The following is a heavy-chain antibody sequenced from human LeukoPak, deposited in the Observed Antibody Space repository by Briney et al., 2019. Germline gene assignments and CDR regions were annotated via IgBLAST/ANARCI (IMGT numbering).Heavy chain of an antibody. CDR1: GFTFTKYW. V-gene: IGHV3-23*01. J-gene: IGHJ4*02. CDR2: ISTSGEST. Sequence: GGSLRLSCAASGFTFTKYWMSWVRQAPGQGLEWVSAISTSGESTYYADSVKGHFTISRDNSKNTLYLQMNSLRAEDTAIYFCAKGSGNGYGSGPFDYWGQGTLVTVSS. D-gene: IGHD3-10*01. CDR3: AKGSGNGYGSGPFDY.